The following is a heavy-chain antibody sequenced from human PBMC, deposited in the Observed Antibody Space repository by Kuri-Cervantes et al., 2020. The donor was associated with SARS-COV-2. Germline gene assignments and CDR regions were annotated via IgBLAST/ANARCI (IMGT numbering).Heavy chain of an antibody. D-gene: IGHD2-21*02. V-gene: IGHV4-59*08. CDR1: GGSISSYY. Sequence: GSLRLSCTVSGGSISSYYWSWIRQPPGKGLEWIGYIYYSGSTNYNPSLKSRVTISVDTSKNQFSLKLSSVTAADTAVYYCARGLYCGDDCYQTEIDYWGQGTLVTVSS. CDR3: ARGLYCGDDCYQTEIDY. J-gene: IGHJ4*02. CDR2: IYYSGST.